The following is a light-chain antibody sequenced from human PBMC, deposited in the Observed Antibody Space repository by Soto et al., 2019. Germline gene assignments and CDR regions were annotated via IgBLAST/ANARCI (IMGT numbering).Light chain of an antibody. V-gene: IGLV2-14*01. CDR2: EVT. CDR1: SSDVGAYDY. J-gene: IGLJ1*01. CDR3: SSYTSISTYV. Sequence: QSALTQPPSASGSPGQSVTISCTGTSSDVGAYDYVSWYQQHPGKAPKLMIYEVTHRPSGVSNRFSGSKSGNTASLTISGLQAEDEADYYCSSYTSISTYVFGTGTKLTVL.